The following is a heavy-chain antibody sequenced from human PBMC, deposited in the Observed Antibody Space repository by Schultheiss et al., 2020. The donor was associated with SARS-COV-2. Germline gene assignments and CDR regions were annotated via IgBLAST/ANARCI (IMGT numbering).Heavy chain of an antibody. Sequence: GESLKISCAASGFTVSSNYMSWVRQAPGKGLEWVSVIYSGGSTYYADSVKGRFTISRDNSANTLYLQMNSLRAEDTALYHCARGQWELPHWYFDLWGRGTLVTVSS. J-gene: IGHJ2*01. V-gene: IGHV3-53*01. CDR3: ARGQWELPHWYFDL. CDR2: IYSGGST. CDR1: GFTVSSNY. D-gene: IGHD1-26*01.